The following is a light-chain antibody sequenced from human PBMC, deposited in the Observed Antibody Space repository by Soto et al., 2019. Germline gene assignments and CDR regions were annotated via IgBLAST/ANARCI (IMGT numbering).Light chain of an antibody. V-gene: IGKV3D-11*03. CDR2: DTS. CDR1: QGIGDT. Sequence: EIVVTQSPATLSGSPGEGATLCCRASQGIGDTLAWYQHKPGQTPRLLIYDTSTRAPGVPARFSGSGSGTDFTLTISSLEPEDFAVYYCQQFSSYPLTFGGGNKVDIK. CDR3: QQFSSYPLT. J-gene: IGKJ4*01.